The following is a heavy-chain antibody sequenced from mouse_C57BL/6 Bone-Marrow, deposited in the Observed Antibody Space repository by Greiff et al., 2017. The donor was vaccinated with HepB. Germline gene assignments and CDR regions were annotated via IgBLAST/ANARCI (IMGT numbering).Heavy chain of an antibody. CDR1: GFTFSSYA. D-gene: IGHD1-3*01. V-gene: IGHV5-4*01. CDR3: ARDRYKGGYYFDY. Sequence: EVQGVESGGGLVKPGGSLKLSCAASGFTFSSYAMSWVRQTPEKRLEWVATISDGGSYTYYPDNVKGRFTITRDNAKNNLYLQRSHLKSEDTAMYYCARDRYKGGYYFDYWGQGTTLTVSS. J-gene: IGHJ2*01. CDR2: ISDGGSYT.